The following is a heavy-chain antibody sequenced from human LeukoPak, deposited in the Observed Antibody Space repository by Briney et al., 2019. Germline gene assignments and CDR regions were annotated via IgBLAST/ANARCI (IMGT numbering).Heavy chain of an antibody. V-gene: IGHV4-59*11. D-gene: IGHD2-8*01. J-gene: IGHJ3*02. CDR1: GGSIGSHD. CDR2: IYYIGST. CDR3: ARGGIFANGLDI. Sequence: SETLSLTCTVSGGSIGSHDWSWIRQPPGKGLEWIGHIYYIGSTTYNPSLTSRVTMSVDTSKNQFSLKLNSVTAADTVVYYCARGGIFANGLDIWGQGTMVTVSS.